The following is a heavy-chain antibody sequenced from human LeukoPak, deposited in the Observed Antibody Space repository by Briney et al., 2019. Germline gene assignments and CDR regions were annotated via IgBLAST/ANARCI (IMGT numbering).Heavy chain of an antibody. CDR2: IIPIFGTA. CDR1: GSTFSTYA. V-gene: IGHV1-69*05. D-gene: IGHD2-2*01. Sequence: ASVKDSCKASGSTFSTYAISWVRQAAGQGVEGMGGIIPIFGTANYAQQFEGRVTIATDESTITAYMELSSLTSEDKAVYYGAREGWYCSSTSCRQNKEYNLFDPWGQGTLVTVSS. CDR3: AREGWYCSSTSCRQNKEYNLFDP. J-gene: IGHJ5*02.